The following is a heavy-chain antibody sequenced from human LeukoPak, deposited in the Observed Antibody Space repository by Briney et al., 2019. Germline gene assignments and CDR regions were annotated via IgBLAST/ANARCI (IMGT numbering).Heavy chain of an antibody. CDR1: GGSINDYY. D-gene: IGHD6-19*01. CDR3: AREYSNGWYVFDY. Sequence: PPQTLSLTCTVSGGSINDYYWSWIRQPAGKGLQWIGRVFTSGSTNYNPSLKSRVTMSIDTSKNQCSLRLTSVTAADTAMYYCAREYSNGWYVFDYWGQGTLVTVSS. V-gene: IGHV4-4*07. CDR2: VFTSGST. J-gene: IGHJ4*02.